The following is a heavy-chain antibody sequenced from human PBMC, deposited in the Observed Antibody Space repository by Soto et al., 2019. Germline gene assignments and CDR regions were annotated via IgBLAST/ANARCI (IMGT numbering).Heavy chain of an antibody. J-gene: IGHJ4*02. CDR3: ARPGRDWGALHY. CDR2: IYYSGST. V-gene: IGHV4-59*08. CDR1: NDSISTYY. D-gene: IGHD2-21*01. Sequence: QVQLQESGPGLVKPSETLSLTCTVSNDSISTYYWTWIRQPPGEGLEWIAFIYYSGSTNYNPSLQSRVTISVATSKNQSSLKMNSVTAADTAVYYCARPGRDWGALHYWGQGTLVTVSS.